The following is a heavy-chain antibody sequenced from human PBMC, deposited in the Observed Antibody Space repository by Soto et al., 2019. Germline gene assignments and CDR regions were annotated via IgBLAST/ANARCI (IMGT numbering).Heavy chain of an antibody. V-gene: IGHV3-13*01. J-gene: IGHJ6*03. CDR3: ARVGWHYYTDV. CDR2: IGAAGDT. CDR1: GCTFRSDG. Sequence: EVQLVESGGGLVQPGGSLRLSCAASGCTFRSDGMHWVRQATGKGLEWVSAIGAAGDTYYAGSVKGRFTVSRESANNSLYLQMNSLRVGDTAVYYCARVGWHYYTDVWGKGTAVTVSS. D-gene: IGHD1-26*01.